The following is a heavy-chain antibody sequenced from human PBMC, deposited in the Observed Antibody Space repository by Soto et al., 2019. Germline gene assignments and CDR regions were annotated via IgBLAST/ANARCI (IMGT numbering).Heavy chain of an antibody. CDR1: GGTFSSYA. D-gene: IGHD6-19*01. CDR2: IIPIFGTA. J-gene: IGHJ4*02. V-gene: IGHV1-69*13. Sequence: SVKVSCKASGGTFSSYAISWVRQAPGQGLEWMGGIIPIFGTANYAQKFQGRVTITADESTSTAYMELSSLRSEDTAVYYCARGYPMVYARGGVAVAGGAFDYWGQGTLVTV. CDR3: ARGYPMVYARGGVAVAGGAFDY.